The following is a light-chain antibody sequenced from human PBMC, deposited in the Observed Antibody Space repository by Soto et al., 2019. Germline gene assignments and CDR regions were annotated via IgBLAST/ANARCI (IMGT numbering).Light chain of an antibody. V-gene: IGKV1-39*01. J-gene: IGKJ3*01. CDR3: QQSDSTPFT. CDR1: QSISSY. CDR2: AAS. Sequence: DIQMTQSPSSLSASVGDRVTITCRASQSISSYLNWYQQKPGKAPKLLIYAASSLQSGVPSRFSGSGSGTDFTLTISRMQPEDFATYYCQQSDSTPFTFGPGTKVAI.